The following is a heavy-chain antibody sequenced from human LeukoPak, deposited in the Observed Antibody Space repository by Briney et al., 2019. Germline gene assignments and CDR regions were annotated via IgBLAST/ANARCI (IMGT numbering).Heavy chain of an antibody. D-gene: IGHD3-22*01. CDR3: ARNKYYDRYFDY. CDR1: GFTFNSNW. J-gene: IGHJ4*02. Sequence: GGSLRLSCVASGFTFNSNWMSWVRQAPGKGLEWVANIKQDGSEKYYVDSVKGRFTISRDNAKNSVSLQMNSLRAEDTAVYYCARNKYYDRYFDYWGQGILVTVSS. CDR2: IKQDGSEK. V-gene: IGHV3-7*01.